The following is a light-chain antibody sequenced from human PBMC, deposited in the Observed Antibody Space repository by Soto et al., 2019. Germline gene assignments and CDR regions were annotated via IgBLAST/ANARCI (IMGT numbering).Light chain of an antibody. CDR3: QQSYSTPWT. Sequence: ELVMTQSPATLSVSPGERATFSCRASQSVSSSLAWYQQKPGQAPSVLIYGASIRATGIPARFSGSGSGTDLTLTISSLQPEDFETYFCQQSYSTPWTFGQGTKVDIK. CDR1: QSVSSS. V-gene: IGKV3-15*01. CDR2: GAS. J-gene: IGKJ1*01.